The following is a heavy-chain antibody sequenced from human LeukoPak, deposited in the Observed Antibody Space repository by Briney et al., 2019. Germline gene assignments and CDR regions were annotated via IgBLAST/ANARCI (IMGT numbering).Heavy chain of an antibody. CDR3: AREAFGGDSSGYYYLDY. D-gene: IGHD3-22*01. CDR2: INHSGSA. Sequence: SETLSLTCAVYGGSFSGYYWSWIRQPPGKGLEWIGEINHSGSANYNPSLKSRVTISVDTSKNQFSLKLSSVTAADTAVYYCAREAFGGDSSGYYYLDYWGQGTLVTVSS. J-gene: IGHJ4*02. V-gene: IGHV4-34*01. CDR1: GGSFSGYY.